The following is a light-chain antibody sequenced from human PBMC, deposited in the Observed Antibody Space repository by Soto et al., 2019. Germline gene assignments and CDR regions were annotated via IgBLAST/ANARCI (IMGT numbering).Light chain of an antibody. CDR1: VSDVGNFGP. J-gene: IGLJ1*01. CDR2: EGN. V-gene: IGLV2-23*01. CDR3: CSYVGARTDV. Sequence: QSALTQPASVSGSPGQSITISCTGSVSDVGNFGPVSWYQQHPGQVPKPIIYEGNRRPSGVSSRFSGSKSGNTASLTISGLQAEDEADYYCCSYVGARTDVFGTGTKVTVL.